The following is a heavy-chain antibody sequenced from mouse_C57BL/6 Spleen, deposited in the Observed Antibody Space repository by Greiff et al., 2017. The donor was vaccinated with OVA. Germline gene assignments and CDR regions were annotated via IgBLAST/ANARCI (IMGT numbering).Heavy chain of an antibody. CDR3: ARERGGKYFDY. CDR2: IRYDGSN. CDR1: GYSITSGYY. Sequence: EVQLQESGPGLVKPSQSLSLTCSVTGYSITSGYYWYWIRLFPGNKLEWMSYIRYDGSNNYNPSLKNRISITRDTSKNQFFLKLNTETTEDTATYYCARERGGKYFDYWGKGTTLTVSS. J-gene: IGHJ2*01. V-gene: IGHV3-6*01. D-gene: IGHD1-1*02.